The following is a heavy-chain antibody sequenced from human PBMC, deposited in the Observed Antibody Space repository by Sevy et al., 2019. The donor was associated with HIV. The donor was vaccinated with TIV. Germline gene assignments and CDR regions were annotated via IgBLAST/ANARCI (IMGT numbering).Heavy chain of an antibody. CDR2: MNPNSGDT. Sequence: AAVKVSCKASGYTFTRYEINWVRQATGQGLEWMGWMNPNSGDTGSIQKFQGRVTMTRNTSISTAYMELRSLRSDDTAVYYCARAIRTSVVTPVDYWGQGTQVTVSS. J-gene: IGHJ4*02. V-gene: IGHV1-8*01. CDR3: ARAIRTSVVTPVDY. D-gene: IGHD3-22*01. CDR1: GYTFTRYE.